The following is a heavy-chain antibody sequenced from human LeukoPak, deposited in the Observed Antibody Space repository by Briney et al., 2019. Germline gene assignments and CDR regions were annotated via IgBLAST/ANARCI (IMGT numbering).Heavy chain of an antibody. V-gene: IGHV4-59*08. J-gene: IGHJ5*02. D-gene: IGHD6-19*01. Sequence: PSETLSLTCTVSGGSIRSYYWSWIRQPPGKGLEWIGYMHHSGSTKHNPYLKSRVTISVDTSRSQFSLKLSSVTAADTAVYYCARHAAVEGSSGWSPLWWFDPWGQGTLVTVSS. CDR3: ARHAAVEGSSGWSPLWWFDP. CDR2: MHHSGST. CDR1: GGSIRSYY.